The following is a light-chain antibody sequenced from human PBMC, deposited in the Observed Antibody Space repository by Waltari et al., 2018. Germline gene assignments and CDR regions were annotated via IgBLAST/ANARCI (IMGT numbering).Light chain of an antibody. Sequence: EIVMTQSPAPLSVSPGERATLSCRASQSVSSNFAWYQQKPGQAPRLLIYGASTRATGIPARFSGSGSGTEFTLTISSLQSEDFAVYYCQQYNNWPPGLTFGGGTKVEIK. CDR1: QSVSSN. CDR2: GAS. J-gene: IGKJ4*01. V-gene: IGKV3-15*01. CDR3: QQYNNWPPGLT.